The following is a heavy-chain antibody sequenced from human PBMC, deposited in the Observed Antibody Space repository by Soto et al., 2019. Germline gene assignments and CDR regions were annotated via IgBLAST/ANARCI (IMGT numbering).Heavy chain of an antibody. CDR3: AREYSSSSGWFDP. V-gene: IGHV4-30-4*08. D-gene: IGHD6-6*01. CDR2: IYYSGST. J-gene: IGHJ5*02. CDR1: GGYIGAYY. Sequence: SETLSLTCTVSGGYIGAYYWIWIRQPPGKGLEWIGYIYYSGSTYYNPSLKSRVTISVDTSKNQFSLKLSSVTAADTAVYYCAREYSSSSGWFDPWGQGTLVTVSS.